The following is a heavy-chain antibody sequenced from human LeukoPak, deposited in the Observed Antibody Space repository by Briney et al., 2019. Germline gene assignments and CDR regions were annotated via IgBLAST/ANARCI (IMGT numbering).Heavy chain of an antibody. CDR2: ISYDGSYK. J-gene: IGHJ4*02. CDR3: ARDRSIGITTADRSFEY. D-gene: IGHD3-10*01. V-gene: IGHV3-30-3*01. Sequence: GRSLRLSCAASGFTFSSYAMHWVRQAPGKGLEWVAVISYDGSYKYYADSVRGRFSISGDNSKNTLYLQMDSLGAEDTAVYYCARDRSIGITTADRSFEYWGQGILVSVSS. CDR1: GFTFSSYA.